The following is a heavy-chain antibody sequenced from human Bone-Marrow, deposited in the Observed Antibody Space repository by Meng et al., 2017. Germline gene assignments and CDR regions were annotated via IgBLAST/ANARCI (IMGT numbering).Heavy chain of an antibody. V-gene: IGHV3-66*02. D-gene: IGHD2-2*02. J-gene: IGHJ4*02. CDR2: IYSGGST. Sequence: GESLKISCAASGFTVSSNYMSWVRQAPGKGLEWVSVIYSGGSTYYADSVKGRFTTSRDNSKNTLYLQMNSLRAEDTAVYYCARSMRDIVVVPAAIRPYYFDYWGQGTLVTVSS. CDR1: GFTVSSNY. CDR3: ARSMRDIVVVPAAIRPYYFDY.